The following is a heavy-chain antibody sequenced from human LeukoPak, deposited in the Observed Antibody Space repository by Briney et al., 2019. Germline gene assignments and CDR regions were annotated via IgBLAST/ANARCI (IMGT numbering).Heavy chain of an antibody. CDR3: ARDLTPYYGSGSYSTQDY. D-gene: IGHD3-10*01. J-gene: IGHJ4*02. CDR2: ISANNGNT. V-gene: IGHV1-18*01. CDR1: GYTFTSYG. Sequence: VASVKVSCKASGYTFTSYGISWVRQAPGQGLEWMGWISANNGNTNYAQKLQGRVTMTTDTSTSTAYMELRSLRSDDTAVYYCARDLTPYYGSGSYSTQDYWGQGTPVTVSS.